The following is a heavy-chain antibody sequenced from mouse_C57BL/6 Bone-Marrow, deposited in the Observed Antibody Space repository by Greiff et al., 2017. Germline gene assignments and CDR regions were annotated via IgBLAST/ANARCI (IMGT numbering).Heavy chain of an antibody. J-gene: IGHJ1*01. D-gene: IGHD2-1*01. V-gene: IGHV3-8*02. Sequence: EVTLQESGPSLVKPSQTLSLTCSVTGDSITSGYWNWIRKFPGNKLEYMGYISYSGSTYYNPSLKSRISITRDTSQNQYYLQLNSVTTEDTATDYCARLDGNYRYFDVWGAGTTVTVSS. CDR2: ISYSGST. CDR3: ARLDGNYRYFDV. CDR1: GDSITSGY.